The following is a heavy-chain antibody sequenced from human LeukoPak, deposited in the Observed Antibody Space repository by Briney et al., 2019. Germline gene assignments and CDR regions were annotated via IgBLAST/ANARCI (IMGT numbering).Heavy chain of an antibody. D-gene: IGHD6-6*01. V-gene: IGHV3-23*01. Sequence: PGGSLRLSCVASGFTFSSYAMSWVRQAPGKGLEWVSAISGSGGSTYYADSVKGRFTISRDNSKNTLYLQMNSLRAEDTAVYYCAKGRIAARPTDFYYLDYWGQGTLVTVSS. CDR1: GFTFSSYA. CDR2: ISGSGGST. CDR3: AKGRIAARPTDFYYLDY. J-gene: IGHJ4*02.